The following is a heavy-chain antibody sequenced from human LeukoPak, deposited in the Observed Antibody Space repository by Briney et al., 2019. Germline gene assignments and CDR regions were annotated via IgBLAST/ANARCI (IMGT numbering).Heavy chain of an antibody. CDR2: ISGSGDDT. CDR3: AARPPIVVRGPFDY. V-gene: IGHV3-23*01. J-gene: IGHJ4*02. Sequence: GGSLRLSCAASGFTISTYAMGWVRQAPGKGLEWVSTISGSGDDTYYADSVKGRFTISRDNSKNTLYLQMNSPRADDTAVYYCAARPPIVVRGPFDYWGQGTLVTVSS. D-gene: IGHD3-22*01. CDR1: GFTISTYA.